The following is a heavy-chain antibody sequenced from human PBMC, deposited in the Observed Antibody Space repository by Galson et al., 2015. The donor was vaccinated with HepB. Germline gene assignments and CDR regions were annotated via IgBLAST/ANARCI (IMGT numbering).Heavy chain of an antibody. CDR1: GFTFSSYG. V-gene: IGHV3-30*02. J-gene: IGHJ4*02. Sequence: SLRLSCAASGFTFSSYGMHWVRQAPGKGLEWVAFIRYDGSNKYYADSVKGRFTISRDNSKNTLYLQMNSLRAEDTAVYYCAKDRGDYYDSKETTDWGQGTLVTVSS. D-gene: IGHD3-22*01. CDR3: AKDRGDYYDSKETTD. CDR2: IRYDGSNK.